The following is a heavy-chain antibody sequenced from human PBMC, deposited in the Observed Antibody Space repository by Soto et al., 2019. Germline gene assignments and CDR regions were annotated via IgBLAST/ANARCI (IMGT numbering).Heavy chain of an antibody. CDR2: IYYSGST. D-gene: IGHD3-10*01. V-gene: IGHV4-59*08. J-gene: IGHJ4*02. CDR3: ARHNYGSGSTYFDY. Sequence: SETLSLTCTVSGGSISSYYCSWIRQPPGKGLEWIGYIYYSGSTYYNPSLKSRVTIPVDTSKNQFSLKLNSMTAADTAVYYCARHNYGSGSTYFDYWGQGTLVTVSS. CDR1: GGSISSYY.